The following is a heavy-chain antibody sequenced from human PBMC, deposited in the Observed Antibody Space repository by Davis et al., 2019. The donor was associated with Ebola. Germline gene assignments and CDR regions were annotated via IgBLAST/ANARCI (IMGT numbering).Heavy chain of an antibody. D-gene: IGHD5-12*01. CDR2: IIPIFGTA. V-gene: IGHV1-69*13. Sequence: SVKVSCKASGGTFSSYAISWVRQAPGQGLEWMGGIIPIFGTANYAQKFQGRVTITADESTSTAYMELSRLRSDDTAVYYCAGSIVATIPDYWGQGTLVTVSS. CDR1: GGTFSSYA. J-gene: IGHJ4*02. CDR3: AGSIVATIPDY.